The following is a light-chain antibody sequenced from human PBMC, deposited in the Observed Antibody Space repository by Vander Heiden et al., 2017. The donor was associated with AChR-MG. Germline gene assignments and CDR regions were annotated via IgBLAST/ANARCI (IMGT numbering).Light chain of an antibody. CDR1: QSIRTY. CDR3: QQSYSTHT. J-gene: IGKJ2*01. V-gene: IGKV1-39*01. Sequence: DIQMTQSPSSLSASVGDRVTISCRAGQSIRTYLNWYQQRPGQAPKLLIYTASRLQSGVPSRFSGSGSETDFTLTINRLQPEDIATYYWQQSYSTHTFGQGTKVEIK. CDR2: TAS.